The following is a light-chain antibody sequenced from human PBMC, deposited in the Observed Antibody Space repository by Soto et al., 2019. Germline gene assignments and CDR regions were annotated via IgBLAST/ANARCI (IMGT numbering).Light chain of an antibody. CDR2: DVT. CDR1: SGDVGGYNS. V-gene: IGLV2-14*01. Sequence: QSALTQPASVSGSPGQSITISCTGTSGDVGGYNSVSWYRQDPGKAPKLMIYDVTNRPSGVSNRFSGSKSGNTASLTISGLQAEDEADYYCSSFTSDITYVFGTGTKVTVL. CDR3: SSFTSDITYV. J-gene: IGLJ1*01.